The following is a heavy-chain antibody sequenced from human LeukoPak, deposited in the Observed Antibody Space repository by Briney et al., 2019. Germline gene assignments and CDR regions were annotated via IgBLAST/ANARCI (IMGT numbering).Heavy chain of an antibody. CDR1: GGTFSSYA. CDR2: IIPFFGTA. D-gene: IGHD3-9*01. V-gene: IGHV1-69*01. Sequence: SVKVSCKASGGTFSSYAINWVRQAPGQGLEWMGGIIPFFGTANYAQKFQGRVTITADESTSTAYMELSSLRSEDTAVYYCAILGRVHILTAYPSWGQGTLVTDSS. J-gene: IGHJ4*02. CDR3: AILGRVHILTAYPS.